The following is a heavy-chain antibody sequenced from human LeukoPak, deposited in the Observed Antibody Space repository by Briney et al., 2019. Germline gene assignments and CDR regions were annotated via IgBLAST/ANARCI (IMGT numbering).Heavy chain of an antibody. V-gene: IGHV3-21*01. Sequence: GGSLRLSCAASGFTFSSYSMNWVRQAPGKGLEWVSSISSSSSYIYYADSVKGRFTISRDNAKNSLYLQMNSLRAEDTAVYYCAREAGLGTIFGVVIMEGYYYYYGMDVWGQGTTVTVSS. D-gene: IGHD3-3*01. CDR2: ISSSSSYI. CDR1: GFTFSSYS. J-gene: IGHJ6*02. CDR3: AREAGLGTIFGVVIMEGYYYYYGMDV.